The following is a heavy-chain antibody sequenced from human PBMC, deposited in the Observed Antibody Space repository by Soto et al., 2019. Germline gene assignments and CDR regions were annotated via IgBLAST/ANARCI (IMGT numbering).Heavy chain of an antibody. CDR1: GVTFSRET. V-gene: IGHV1-69*01. D-gene: IGHD2-15*01. J-gene: IGHJ4*02. CDR2: IIPLFGTA. CDR3: ATELGANPESHFDS. Sequence: QVQLVQSGAEVKKPGSSVKVSCKASGVTFSRETISWVRQAPGQGLEWVGGIIPLFGTANYAQKFQGRVTLTAFESTSTPYIELSSLRSDATAVYYCATELGANPESHFDSWGQGTLVTVSS.